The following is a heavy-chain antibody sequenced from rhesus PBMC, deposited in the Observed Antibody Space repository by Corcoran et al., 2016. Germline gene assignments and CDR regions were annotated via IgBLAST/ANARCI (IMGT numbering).Heavy chain of an antibody. V-gene: IGHV3S25*01. J-gene: IGHJ3*01. CDR2: INSGGGST. D-gene: IGHD5-12*01. Sequence: VRQAPGKGLEWVSAINSGGGSTYYADSVKGRFTISRDNSKNTLSLQMNSLRAEDTAVYYCAKHGYSYRDAFDFWGQGLRVTVSS. CDR3: AKHGYSYRDAFDF.